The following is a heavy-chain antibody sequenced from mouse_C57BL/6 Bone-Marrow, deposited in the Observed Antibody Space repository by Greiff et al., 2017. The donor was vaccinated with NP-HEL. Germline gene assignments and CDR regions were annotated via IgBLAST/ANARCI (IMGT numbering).Heavy chain of an antibody. CDR2: ISYDGSN. CDR1: GYSITSGYY. Sequence: EVKLQESGPGLVKPSQSLSLTCSVTGYSITSGYYWNWIRQFPGNKLEWMGYISYDGSNNYNPSLKNRISITRDTSKNQFFLKLNSVTTEDTAAYYCARQLRLHGAMDYWGQGTSVTVSS. CDR3: ARQLRLHGAMDY. J-gene: IGHJ4*01. V-gene: IGHV3-6*01. D-gene: IGHD3-2*02.